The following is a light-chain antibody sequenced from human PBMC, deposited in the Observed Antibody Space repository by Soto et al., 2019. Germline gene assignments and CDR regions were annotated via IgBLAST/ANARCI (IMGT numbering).Light chain of an antibody. CDR1: SSDFGDYNY. CDR2: GVS. J-gene: IGLJ1*01. Sequence: QSVVTQPASVSGSPGQSITISCTGTSSDFGDYNYVSWYQHHPDKAPKLIIFGVSNRPSGVSNRFSASKSGNTASLTISGLQVDDEADYYCSSYAASRTRDFGTGTKVTVL. CDR3: SSYAASRTRD. V-gene: IGLV2-14*01.